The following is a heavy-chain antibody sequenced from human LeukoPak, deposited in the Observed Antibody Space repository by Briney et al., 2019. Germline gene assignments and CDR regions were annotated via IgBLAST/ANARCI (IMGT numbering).Heavy chain of an antibody. J-gene: IGHJ6*02. CDR2: INHNGNVN. CDR3: GRGGGLDL. V-gene: IGHV3-7*03. D-gene: IGHD3-16*01. Sequence: AGGSLRLSCAASGFSFSSYWMNWARQPPGKGLEWVASINHNGNVNYYVDSVKGRFTISRDTAKNSLCLQMSNLRGEDTAGYFCGRGGGLDLWGQGATVTVSS. CDR1: GFSFSSYW.